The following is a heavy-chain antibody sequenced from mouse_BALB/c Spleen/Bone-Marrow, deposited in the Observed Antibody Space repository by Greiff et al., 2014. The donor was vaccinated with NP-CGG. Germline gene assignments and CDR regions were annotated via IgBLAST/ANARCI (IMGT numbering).Heavy chain of an antibody. CDR1: GFTFNSYW. CDR3: TTGFAY. V-gene: IGHV6-6*02. Sequence: LQQSGGGFVQPGGSMKLSCVASGFTFNSYWMNWVRQSPEKGLEWVAEIRLKSNNYATHYEESVKGRFTISRDDSKSSVYLQFNNLRVDYTGIYYFTTGFAYWGQGTLVTVSA. CDR2: IRLKSNNYAT. J-gene: IGHJ3*01.